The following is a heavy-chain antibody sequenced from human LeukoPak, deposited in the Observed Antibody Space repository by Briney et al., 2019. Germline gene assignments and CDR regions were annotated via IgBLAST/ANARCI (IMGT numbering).Heavy chain of an antibody. J-gene: IGHJ4*02. V-gene: IGHV3-30-3*01. D-gene: IGHD4-17*01. CDR2: ISYDGSNK. CDR1: GFTFSSYA. CDR3: ARGNYGDYVNDY. Sequence: GGSLRLSCAASGFTFSSYAMHWVRQAPGKGLEWVAVISYDGSNKYYADSVKGRFTISRDNSKNTLYLQMNSLRAEDTAVYYCARGNYGDYVNDYWGQGTLVTVSS.